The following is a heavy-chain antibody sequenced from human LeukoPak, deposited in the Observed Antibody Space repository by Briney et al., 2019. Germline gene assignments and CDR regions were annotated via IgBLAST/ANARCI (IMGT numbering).Heavy chain of an antibody. V-gene: IGHV4-59*01. CDR2: IYYSGST. CDR3: ARGGVNYKIAGP. J-gene: IGHJ5*02. D-gene: IGHD3-10*01. Sequence: PSETLSLTCTVSGGSITSYYWSWIRQPPGKGLVWIGYIYYSGSTNYNPSLKSRVTISVDTSKNQFSLKLSSVTAADTAVYYCARGGVNYKIAGPWGQGALVTVSS. CDR1: GGSITSYY.